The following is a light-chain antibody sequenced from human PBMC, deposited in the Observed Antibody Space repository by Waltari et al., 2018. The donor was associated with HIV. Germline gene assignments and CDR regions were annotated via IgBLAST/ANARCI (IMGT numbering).Light chain of an antibody. CDR2: DIN. CDR3: ASNRLDYTLI. V-gene: IGLV2-14*03. CDR1: STHSRLSHY. Sequence: QSALTQPASVSGFLGQSITISFTGISTHSRLSHYVSWYQQHPGKIPRLIIFDINNRPSGVSDHFSGSRSGNSASLTFSGLQSGDEAHYYCASNRLDYTLIFGGGTKLTVL. J-gene: IGLJ2*01.